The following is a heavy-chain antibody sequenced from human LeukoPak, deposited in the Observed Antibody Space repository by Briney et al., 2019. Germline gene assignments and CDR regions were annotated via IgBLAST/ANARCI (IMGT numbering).Heavy chain of an antibody. CDR2: IYSGGST. J-gene: IGHJ4*02. Sequence: GGSLRLSCAASGFAFSSQAMGWVRQAPGKGLEWVSLIYSGGSTYYADSVKGRFTISRDSSKNTLYLQMNSLRAEDTAVYYCARAPRYCSGGSCSDYWGQGTLVTVSS. V-gene: IGHV3-53*01. D-gene: IGHD2-15*01. CDR3: ARAPRYCSGGSCSDY. CDR1: GFAFSSQA.